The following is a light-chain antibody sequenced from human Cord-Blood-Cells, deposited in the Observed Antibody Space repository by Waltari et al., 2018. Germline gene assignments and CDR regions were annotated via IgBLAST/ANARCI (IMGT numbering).Light chain of an antibody. CDR3: QQYYSTPGT. J-gene: IGKJ1*01. CDR1: QSVLYSSNNKNY. V-gene: IGKV4-1*01. CDR2: WAS. Sequence: DIVMTQSPDSLAVSLGERATINCKSSQSVLYSSNNKNYLAWYQQKPGQPPKPLIYWASTRESGVPDRFSGSGSGTDFTLTISSLQAEDVAVYYCQQYYSTPGTFGQGTKVEIK.